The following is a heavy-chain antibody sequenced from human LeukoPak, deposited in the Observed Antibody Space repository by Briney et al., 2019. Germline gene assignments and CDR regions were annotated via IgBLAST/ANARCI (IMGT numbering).Heavy chain of an antibody. CDR1: GGSFSGYY. Sequence: SETLSLTCAVYGGSFSGYYWSWIRQPPGKGLEWIGEINHSGSTNYNPSLKSRVTISVDTSKNQFSLKLSSVTAADTAVYYCARGSIAAAARYFDYWGQGTLVTVSS. CDR2: INHSGST. V-gene: IGHV4-34*01. CDR3: ARGSIAAAARYFDY. J-gene: IGHJ4*02. D-gene: IGHD6-13*01.